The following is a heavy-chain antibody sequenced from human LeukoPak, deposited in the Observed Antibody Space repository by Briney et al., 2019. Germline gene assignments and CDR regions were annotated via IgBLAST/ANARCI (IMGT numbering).Heavy chain of an antibody. V-gene: IGHV3-21*01. J-gene: IGHJ5*02. D-gene: IGHD7-27*01. CDR1: VFTFSSDS. CDR3: ARETLGMNGNWFDP. Sequence: GGALRVSCAASVFTFSSDSTNWVRQAPGKGLEWVLSISSSSSYIYYADSVKGRFTISRDNAKNSLYLQMNSLRAEDTAVYYCARETLGMNGNWFDPWGQGTLVTVSS. CDR2: ISSSSSYI.